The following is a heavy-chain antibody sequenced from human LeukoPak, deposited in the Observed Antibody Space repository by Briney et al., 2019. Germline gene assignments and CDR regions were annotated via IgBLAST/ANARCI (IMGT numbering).Heavy chain of an antibody. CDR3: ARDMSAGQWLVRDAFDI. V-gene: IGHV3-21*01. Sequence: SGGSLRLSCAASGFTFSSYSMNWVRQAPGKGLEWVSSISSSSSYIYYADSVKGRFTISRDNAKNSLYLQMNSLRAEDTAVYYCARDMSAGQWLVRDAFDIWGQGTMVTVSS. J-gene: IGHJ3*02. CDR2: ISSSSSYI. CDR1: GFTFSSYS. D-gene: IGHD6-19*01.